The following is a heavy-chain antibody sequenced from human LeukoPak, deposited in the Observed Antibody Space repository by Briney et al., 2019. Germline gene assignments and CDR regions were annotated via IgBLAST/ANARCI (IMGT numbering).Heavy chain of an antibody. CDR2: ISGSGGST. J-gene: IGHJ4*02. Sequence: GGSLRLSCAASEFTFSSYAMQWVRQAPGKGLEWVSAISGSGGSTDYADSVKGRFTISRDNSKNTLYLQMNSLRAEDTAVYYCAKALDGSGSYYIPFDYWGQGTLVTVSS. V-gene: IGHV3-23*01. CDR3: AKALDGSGSYYIPFDY. D-gene: IGHD3-10*01. CDR1: EFTFSSYA.